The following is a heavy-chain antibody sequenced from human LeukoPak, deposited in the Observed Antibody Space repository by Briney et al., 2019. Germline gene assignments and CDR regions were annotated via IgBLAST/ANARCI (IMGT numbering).Heavy chain of an antibody. Sequence: SGPTLVKPTQTLTLTCTFSGFSLSTSGMCVSWIRQPPGKALEWLARIEWDDDKYYSTSLKTRPTISKDTSKNQVVLTMTNMDPVDTATYYCARIVPSSGTVDYWGQGTLVTVSS. D-gene: IGHD6-13*01. CDR2: IEWDDDK. CDR1: GFSLSTSGMC. V-gene: IGHV2-70*11. J-gene: IGHJ4*02. CDR3: ARIVPSSGTVDY.